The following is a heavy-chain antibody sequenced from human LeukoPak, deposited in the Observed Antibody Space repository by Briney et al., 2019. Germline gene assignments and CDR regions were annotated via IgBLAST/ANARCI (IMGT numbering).Heavy chain of an antibody. CDR1: GFIFSNYN. J-gene: IGHJ4*02. CDR2: ISITSTYV. D-gene: IGHD2-2*01. Sequence: GGSLRLSCGASGFIFSNYNMNWVRQAPEKGLEWDSSISITSTYVYYADSVKGRFTISRDNAKNSLYLQMNSLKAEDTAVYYCARVPHYCSSTSCHFDYWGQGTLVTVSS. CDR3: ARVPHYCSSTSCHFDY. V-gene: IGHV3-21*01.